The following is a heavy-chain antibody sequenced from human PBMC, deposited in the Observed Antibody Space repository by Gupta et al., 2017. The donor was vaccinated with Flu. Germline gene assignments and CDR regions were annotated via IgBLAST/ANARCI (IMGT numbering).Heavy chain of an antibody. V-gene: IGHV4-34*01. CDR2: LNHSGST. J-gene: IGHJ6*03. Sequence: QVQLQQWGAGLLKPSETLSLTCAVYGGSFSGYYWSWIRQPPGKGLEWIGELNHSGSTNYNPSLKSRVTISVDTSKNQFSLKLSSVTAADTAVYYCARARCSSTSCYYYYYYYMDVWGKGTTVTVSS. CDR1: GGSFSGYY. CDR3: ARARCSSTSCYYYYYYYMDV. D-gene: IGHD2-2*01.